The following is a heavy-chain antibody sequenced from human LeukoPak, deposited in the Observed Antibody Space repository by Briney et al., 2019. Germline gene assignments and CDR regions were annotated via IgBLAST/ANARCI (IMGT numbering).Heavy chain of an antibody. Sequence: GGSLRLSCAASGFTFSSYSMNWVRQAPGKGLEGVSSISSSSSYIYYADSVKGRFTISRDNAKNSLYLQMNSLRAEDTAVYYCAAVIAAAGIFDYWGQGTLVTVSS. J-gene: IGHJ4*02. CDR2: ISSSSSYI. D-gene: IGHD6-13*01. CDR1: GFTFSSYS. V-gene: IGHV3-21*01. CDR3: AAVIAAAGIFDY.